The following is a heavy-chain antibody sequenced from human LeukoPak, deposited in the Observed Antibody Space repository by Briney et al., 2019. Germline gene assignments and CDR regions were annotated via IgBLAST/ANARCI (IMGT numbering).Heavy chain of an antibody. V-gene: IGHV4-59*01. CDR2: IYYTGST. CDR3: ARWGCTGTTCYTPFDF. Sequence: PSETLSLTCIFSGDSISNYYWSWTRQPPGKGLEWIGYIYYTGSTRYNPSLNGRVTISVDTSKNHFSLKLSSVTAADTAVYYCARWGCTGTTCYTPFDFWGPGTLVTVSS. J-gene: IGHJ4*02. CDR1: GDSISNYY. D-gene: IGHD2-2*02.